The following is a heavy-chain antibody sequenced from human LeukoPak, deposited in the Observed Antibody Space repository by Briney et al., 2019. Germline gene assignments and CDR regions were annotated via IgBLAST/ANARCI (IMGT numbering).Heavy chain of an antibody. D-gene: IGHD7-27*01. CDR3: ARDLGMGAFDI. CDR1: GFTFSDHY. CDR2: TRNKANSYTT. V-gene: IGHV3-72*01. Sequence: PGGSLRLSCAASGFTFSDHYTDWVRQAPGKGLEWVGRTRNKANSYTTEYAASVKGRFTISRHDSKNSLYLQMNSLKTEDTAVYYCARDLGMGAFDIWGQGTMVTVSS. J-gene: IGHJ3*02.